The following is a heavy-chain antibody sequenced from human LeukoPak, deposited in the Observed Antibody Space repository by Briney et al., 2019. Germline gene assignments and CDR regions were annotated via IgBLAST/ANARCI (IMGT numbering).Heavy chain of an antibody. V-gene: IGHV2-5*02. CDR3: AHIPRLRNFDY. D-gene: IGHD4-17*01. CDR2: IYWDDDK. CDR1: GFSLTTTEVG. Sequence: ESGPPLVKPTQTLTLTCSFSGFSLTTTEVGVGWIRQPPGKALEWLALIYWDDDKRYSPSLKSRLTITKDTSKNQVVLTMTNMDPVDTATYYCAHIPRLRNFDYWGQGTLVTVSS. J-gene: IGHJ4*02.